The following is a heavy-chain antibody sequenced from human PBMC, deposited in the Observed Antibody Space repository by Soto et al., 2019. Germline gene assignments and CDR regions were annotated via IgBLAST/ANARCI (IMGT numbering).Heavy chain of an antibody. J-gene: IGHJ3*02. CDR2: INPNSGGT. V-gene: IGHV1-2*04. CDR3: ASGGVDTSTAPSDACDI. CDR1: GYTFTGYS. D-gene: IGHD5-18*01. Sequence: ASVKVSCKASGYTFTGYSMHWVRQAPGQGLEWMGWINPNSGGTNYAQKFQGWVTMTRDESISTAYMDLSRLRSEDTAVYYCASGGVDTSTAPSDACDIWGKGTMVTV.